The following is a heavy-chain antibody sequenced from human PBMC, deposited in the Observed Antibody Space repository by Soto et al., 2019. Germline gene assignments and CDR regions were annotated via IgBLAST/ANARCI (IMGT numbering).Heavy chain of an antibody. CDR3: ARVKLRSPGWYP. V-gene: IGHV3-74*01. CDR1: GFTLSRDG. J-gene: IGHJ5*02. D-gene: IGHD6-19*01. Sequence: GGALRLSCAASGFTLSRDGMHWVRQALGKGPVWVSHINSDGSSTTYADSVKGRFTISRDNAKNTLSLQLNSLRAEDTAVYSCARVKLRSPGWYPWGQGP. CDR2: INSDGSST.